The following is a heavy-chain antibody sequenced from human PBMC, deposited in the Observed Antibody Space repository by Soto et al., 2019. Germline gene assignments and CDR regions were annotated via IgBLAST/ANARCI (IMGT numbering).Heavy chain of an antibody. CDR1: GYAFTTYG. CDR3: ARGRYGDY. Sequence: QVHLVQSGAEVKKPGASVKVSCKGSGYAFTTYGITWVRQAPGQGLEWMGWISAHNGNTNYAQKLQGRVTVTRDTSTSTAYMELRSMRSDDTAVYYCARGRYGDYWGQGALVTVSS. CDR2: ISAHNGNT. D-gene: IGHD1-1*01. J-gene: IGHJ4*02. V-gene: IGHV1-18*01.